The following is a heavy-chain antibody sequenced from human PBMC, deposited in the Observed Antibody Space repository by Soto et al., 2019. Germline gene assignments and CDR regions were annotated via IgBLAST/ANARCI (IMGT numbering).Heavy chain of an antibody. J-gene: IGHJ4*02. CDR2: ISSDGTTK. CDR3: VKDGGGVRYNYNIRGDS. D-gene: IGHD5-18*01. CDR1: GIDLENYG. V-gene: IGHV3-30*18. Sequence: QVQLVESGGGVVHPGRSLRLSCVASGIDLENYGIHWVRQAPGEGLEWVAVISSDGTTKSYIDSVRGRFTISRDNSRSTVFLQMNRLRREDTGMYYCVKDGGGVRYNYNIRGDSWGQGTQVSVSS.